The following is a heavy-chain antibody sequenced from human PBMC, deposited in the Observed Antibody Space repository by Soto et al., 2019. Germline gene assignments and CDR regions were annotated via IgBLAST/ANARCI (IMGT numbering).Heavy chain of an antibody. CDR1: GFTFSSYA. Sequence: EVKMMESGGGLVQPGGSLRLACAASGFTFSSYAMSWVRQAPGKGLEWVSSLSGSGATKHYTDSVKGRFTVSRDNSKNTLYLQMNSLRAEDMAFYNCARDPVRYCSGGSWPTNENWFEPWGQLTLVTVFS. D-gene: IGHD2-15*01. V-gene: IGHV3-23*01. J-gene: IGHJ5*02. CDR3: ARDPVRYCSGGSWPTNENWFEP. CDR2: LSGSGATK.